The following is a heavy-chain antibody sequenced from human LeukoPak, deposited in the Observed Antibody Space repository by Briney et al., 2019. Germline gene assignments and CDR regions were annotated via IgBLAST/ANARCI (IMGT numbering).Heavy chain of an antibody. CDR2: ISSNGGST. Sequence: GGSLRLSCAASGFTFSSYAMHWVRQAPGKGLEYVSAISSNGGSTYYANSVKGRFTISRDNSKNTLYLQMGSLRAEDMAVYYCTTESITIFGVTMVDAFDIWGQGTMVTVSS. D-gene: IGHD3-3*01. CDR3: TTESITIFGVTMVDAFDI. V-gene: IGHV3-64*01. J-gene: IGHJ3*02. CDR1: GFTFSSYA.